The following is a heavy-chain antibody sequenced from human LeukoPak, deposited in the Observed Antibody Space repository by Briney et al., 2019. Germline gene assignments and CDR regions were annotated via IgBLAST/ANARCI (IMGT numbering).Heavy chain of an antibody. V-gene: IGHV5-51*01. J-gene: IGHJ4*02. D-gene: IGHD4-17*01. Sequence: GESLKISCKGSGYSFTSYWIGWVRQMPGKGLEWMGIIYPGDSNTTYSPSFQGQVTISADKSISTAYLQWSSLKVSDTAMYYCARLTDMDYGDWGIDYWGQGTLVTVSS. CDR1: GYSFTSYW. CDR2: IYPGDSNT. CDR3: ARLTDMDYGDWGIDY.